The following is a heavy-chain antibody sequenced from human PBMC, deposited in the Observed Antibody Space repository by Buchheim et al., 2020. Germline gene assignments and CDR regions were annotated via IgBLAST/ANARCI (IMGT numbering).Heavy chain of an antibody. CDR2: ISFDGSDK. CDR3: ARVAVILGNDNIDH. J-gene: IGHJ4*02. CDR1: GFLFRNSG. V-gene: IGHV3-30*03. Sequence: QVVLAESGGGVVQPGRSLRLSCAASGFLFRNSGMYWVRQAPGKGLEWVAFISFDGSDKYYADSVKGRFTVARDNSKNKLYLMATTLRAEDTALYYCARVAVILGNDNIDHWGQGTL. D-gene: IGHD3/OR15-3a*01.